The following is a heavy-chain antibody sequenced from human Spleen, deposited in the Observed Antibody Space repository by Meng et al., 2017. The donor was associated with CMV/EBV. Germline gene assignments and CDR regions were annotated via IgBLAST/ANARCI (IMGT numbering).Heavy chain of an antibody. J-gene: IGHJ4*02. CDR1: GFTVSSNY. D-gene: IGHD1-26*01. V-gene: IGHV3-15*01. CDR2: IKSTTDGGTT. Sequence: GGSLRLSCAASGFTVSSNYMSWVRQAPGKGLEWVGRIKSTTDGGTTDYAAPVKGRFTILRDDSKNTVHLQMTSLKSEDTAVYYCATTQVGAPDYWGQGTLVTVSS. CDR3: ATTQVGAPDY.